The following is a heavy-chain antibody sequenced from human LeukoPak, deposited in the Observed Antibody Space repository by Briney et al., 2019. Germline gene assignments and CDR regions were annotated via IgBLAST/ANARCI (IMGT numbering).Heavy chain of an antibody. V-gene: IGHV6-1*01. J-gene: IGHJ4*02. CDR3: AREDWSWQWLDPRPFDY. D-gene: IGHD6-19*01. CDR1: GDSVSSNSAA. Sequence: SQTLSLTCAISGDSVSSNSAAWNWISQSPSRGLEWLGRTYYRSKWYNDYAVSVKSRITINPDTSKNQFSLQLNSVTPEDTAVYYCAREDWSWQWLDPRPFDYWGQGTLVTVSS. CDR2: TYYRSKWYN.